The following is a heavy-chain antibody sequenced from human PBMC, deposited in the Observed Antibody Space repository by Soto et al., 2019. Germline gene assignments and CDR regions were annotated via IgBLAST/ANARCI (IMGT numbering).Heavy chain of an antibody. Sequence: QEQLVESGGGVVQPGRSLRLSCEASGFTFSSHSLHWVRQAPGKGLEWVALISYDGRKKYYADSVKGRFTISRDYSRNTLYLEMNSPRTEDTAIYYCGKDRKDDAFWSGYYTYNGMDVWGQGTTVPVSS. CDR3: GKDRKDDAFWSGYYTYNGMDV. CDR1: GFTFSSHS. CDR2: ISYDGRKK. D-gene: IGHD3-3*01. J-gene: IGHJ6*02. V-gene: IGHV3-30*18.